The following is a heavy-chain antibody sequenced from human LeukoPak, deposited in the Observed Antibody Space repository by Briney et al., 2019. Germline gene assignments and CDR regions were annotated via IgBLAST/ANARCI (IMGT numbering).Heavy chain of an antibody. V-gene: IGHV3-21*01. J-gene: IGHJ6*03. CDR3: ARVGDSSSFPYYYYYMDV. CDR2: ISSSSSYI. Sequence: GGSLRLSCAASGFTFSSYAMSWVRQAPGKGLEWVSSISSSSSYIYYADSVKGRFTISRDNAKNSLYLQMNSLRAEDTAVYYCARVGDSSSFPYYYYYMDVWGKGTTVTVSS. CDR1: GFTFSSYA. D-gene: IGHD6-6*01.